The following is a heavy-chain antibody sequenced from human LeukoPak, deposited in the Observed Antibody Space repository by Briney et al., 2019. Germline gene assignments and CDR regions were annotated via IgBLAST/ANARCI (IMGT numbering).Heavy chain of an antibody. CDR1: GFTFSESW. CDR2: ISDSGGST. V-gene: IGHV3-23*01. Sequence: PGGSLRLSCAASGFTFSESWMSWVRQAPGKGLEWVAGISDSGGSTNYADSVKGRFTISRDNPKNTLYLQMNSLRAEDTAVYFCAKRGVVIRVILVGYHKEAYYFDSWGQGALVTVSS. J-gene: IGHJ4*02. D-gene: IGHD3-22*01. CDR3: AKRGVVIRVILVGYHKEAYYFDS.